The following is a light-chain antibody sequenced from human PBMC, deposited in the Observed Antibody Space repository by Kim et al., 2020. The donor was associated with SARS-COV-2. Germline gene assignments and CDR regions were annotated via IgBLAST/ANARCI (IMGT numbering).Light chain of an antibody. J-gene: IGKJ1*01. V-gene: IGKV3-15*01. Sequence: SVSPGERSTLSCRASQSVSNNLAWYQQKPGQAPRLLIYGASTRATGIPAGFSGSGSETEFTLTINNLQSEDFAVYYCQQYNDWPQTFGQGTRWISN. CDR3: QQYNDWPQT. CDR1: QSVSNN. CDR2: GAS.